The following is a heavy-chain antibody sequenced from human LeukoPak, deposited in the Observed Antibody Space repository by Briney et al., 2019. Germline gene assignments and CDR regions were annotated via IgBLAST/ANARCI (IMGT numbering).Heavy chain of an antibody. CDR1: GFSLSTSGMC. V-gene: IGHV2-70*11. CDR2: IDWDDDK. J-gene: IGHJ3*01. Sequence: SGPALVKPTETLTLTCTFSGFSLSTSGMCVNWIRQPPGKALEWLARIDWDDDKYHSTSLRTRLTISKDTSKNQVMLTITNMDPVDTATYYCARMARSIVGRPEAFDVWGQGTMVTVSS. CDR3: ARMARSIVGRPEAFDV. D-gene: IGHD6-6*01.